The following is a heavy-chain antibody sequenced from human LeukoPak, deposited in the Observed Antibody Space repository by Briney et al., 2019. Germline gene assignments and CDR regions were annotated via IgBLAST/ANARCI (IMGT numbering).Heavy chain of an antibody. CDR2: ISSSSSYI. J-gene: IGHJ4*02. V-gene: IGHV3-21*01. CDR3: ARGYSSAWYYLDY. D-gene: IGHD6-19*01. Sequence: PGGSLRLSCAASGFSFSRFRMNWVRQAPGKGLEWVSSISSSSSYIEYADSVKGRFTISRDNAKNSLFLQMNSLRAEDTAVYYCARGYSSAWYYLDYWGQGTLVTVSS. CDR1: GFSFSRFR.